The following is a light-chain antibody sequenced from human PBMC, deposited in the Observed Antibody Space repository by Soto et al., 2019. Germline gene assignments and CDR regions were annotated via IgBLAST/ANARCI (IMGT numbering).Light chain of an antibody. V-gene: IGLV1-44*01. Sequence: QSVLTQPPSASGTPRQRVTISCSGSSSNIGGNTVNWYQQVPGAAPKLIIFNNSQRPSGVPDRFSCSKSGTSASLAIGGLQSEDEADYYCSTWDDSLNGPLFGGGTKVTVL. CDR1: SSNIGGNT. J-gene: IGLJ2*01. CDR3: STWDDSLNGPL. CDR2: NNS.